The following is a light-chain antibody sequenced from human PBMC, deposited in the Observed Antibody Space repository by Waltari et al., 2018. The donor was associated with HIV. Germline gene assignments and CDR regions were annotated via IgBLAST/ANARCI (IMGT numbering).Light chain of an antibody. J-gene: IGKJ4*01. CDR3: QQYYSTPLT. CDR2: WAS. Sequence: DIVMTQSPDSLAVSRGEGATINCKSSQSVLYSSNNKNYMAGYQQKPGRPPKLLIYWASTREFGVPDRFSGSGSGTDFTLTISSLQAEDVALYYCQQYYSTPLTFGGGTKVEIK. V-gene: IGKV4-1*01. CDR1: QSVLYSSNNKNY.